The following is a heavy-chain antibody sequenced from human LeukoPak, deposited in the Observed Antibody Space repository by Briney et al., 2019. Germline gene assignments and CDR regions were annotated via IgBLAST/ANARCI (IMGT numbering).Heavy chain of an antibody. V-gene: IGHV3-21*01. CDR2: ISSSSSYI. J-gene: IGHJ5*02. CDR3: ARDSVEYDILTGYYRTGFDP. Sequence: GGSLRLSCAASGFTFDDYGMSWVRQAPGKGLEWVSSISSSSSYIYYADSVKGRFTISRDNAKNSLYLQMNSLRAEDTAVYYCARDSVEYDILTGYYRTGFDPWGQGTLVTVSS. D-gene: IGHD3-9*01. CDR1: GFTFDDYG.